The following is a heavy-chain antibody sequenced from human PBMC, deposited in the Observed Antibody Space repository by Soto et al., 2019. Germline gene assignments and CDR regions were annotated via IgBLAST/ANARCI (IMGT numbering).Heavy chain of an antibody. V-gene: IGHV4-4*07. Sequence: TSETLSLTCTVSGASISNYYWSWIRQPAGRGLEWIGHIYTSGSTNYSPSLKSRVTMSVGTSKTQFSLKLSSVTAADTAVYYCGRDRGYSSFDYWGQGTPVTVSS. CDR1: GASISNYY. D-gene: IGHD4-4*01. CDR2: IYTSGST. J-gene: IGHJ4*02. CDR3: GRDRGYSSFDY.